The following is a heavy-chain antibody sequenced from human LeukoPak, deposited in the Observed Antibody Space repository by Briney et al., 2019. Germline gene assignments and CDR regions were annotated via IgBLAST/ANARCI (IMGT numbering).Heavy chain of an antibody. D-gene: IGHD3-9*01. Sequence: ASVKVSCKASGYTFTSYGISWVRQAPGQGLEWMGWISTYNGNTKYAQKIQDRVTMTTDTSTSTAYMELRSLRSDDTAVYYCARDYDILTGFFDYWGQGTLVTVSS. CDR1: GYTFTSYG. CDR2: ISTYNGNT. CDR3: ARDYDILTGFFDY. V-gene: IGHV1-18*01. J-gene: IGHJ4*02.